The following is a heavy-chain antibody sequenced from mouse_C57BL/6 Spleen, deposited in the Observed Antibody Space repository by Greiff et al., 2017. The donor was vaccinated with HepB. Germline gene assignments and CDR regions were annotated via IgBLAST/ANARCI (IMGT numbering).Heavy chain of an antibody. CDR1: GFTFSSYA. Sequence: EVKLMESGGGLVKPGGSLKLSCAASGFTFSSYAMSWVRQTPEKRLEWVATISDGGSYTYYPDNVKGRFTISRDNAKNNLYLQMRHLKSEDTAMYYCARLWSYFDYWGQGTTLTVSS. CDR2: ISDGGSYT. J-gene: IGHJ2*01. D-gene: IGHD1-1*02. V-gene: IGHV5-4*03. CDR3: ARLWSYFDY.